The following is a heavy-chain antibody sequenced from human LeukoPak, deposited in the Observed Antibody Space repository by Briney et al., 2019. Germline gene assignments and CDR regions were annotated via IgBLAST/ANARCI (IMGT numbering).Heavy chain of an antibody. CDR2: IYHSGSA. CDR3: ARDEPRYCSSTSCYKGNWFDP. CDR1: GYSISSGYY. V-gene: IGHV4-38-2*02. Sequence: SETLSLTCAASGYSISSGYYWGWIRQPPGKGLEWIGSIYHSGSAYYNPSLKSRVTISVDTSKNQFSLKLSSVTAADTAVYYCARDEPRYCSSTSCYKGNWFDPWGQGTLVTVSS. J-gene: IGHJ5*02. D-gene: IGHD2-2*02.